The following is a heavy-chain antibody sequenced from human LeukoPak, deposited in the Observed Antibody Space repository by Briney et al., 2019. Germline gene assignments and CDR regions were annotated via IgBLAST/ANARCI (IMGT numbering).Heavy chain of an antibody. CDR2: ISYDGSNK. CDR1: GFTFSSYA. J-gene: IGHJ4*02. V-gene: IGHV3-30-3*01. D-gene: IGHD3-10*01. Sequence: GGSLRLSCAASGFTFSSYAMHWVRQAPGKGLEWVAVISYDGSNKYYADSVKGRFTISRDNSKNTLYLQMNSLRAEDTAVYYCATEEGGSGSYAYWGQGTLVTVSS. CDR3: ATEEGGSGSYAY.